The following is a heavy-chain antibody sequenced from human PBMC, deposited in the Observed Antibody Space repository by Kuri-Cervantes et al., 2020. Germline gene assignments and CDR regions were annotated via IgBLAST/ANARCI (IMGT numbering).Heavy chain of an antibody. CDR3: ARGQMVRGVTRFHSWFDP. J-gene: IGHJ5*02. CDR2: IYYSGST. V-gene: IGHV4-39*07. CDR1: GGSISSSSYY. Sequence: SETLSLTCTVSGGSISSSSYYWGWIRQPPGKGLEWIGSIYYSGSTYYNPSLKSRVTISVDTSKNQFSLKLSSVTAADTAVYYCARGQMVRGVTRFHSWFDPWGQGTLVTVYS. D-gene: IGHD3-10*01.